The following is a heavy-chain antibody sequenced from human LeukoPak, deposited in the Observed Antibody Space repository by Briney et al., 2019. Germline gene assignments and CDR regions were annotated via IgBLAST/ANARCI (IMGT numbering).Heavy chain of an antibody. D-gene: IGHD3-10*01. V-gene: IGHV3-7*03. CDR1: GFGFSNYW. J-gene: IGHJ3*02. Sequence: GGSLRLSCLGSGFGFSNYWMTWLRQAPGEGLEWVANIKEDGSEKYYVDSVKGRFTISRDNAQNSVYLHMNSLTAEDTALYYCARDWVAGVPFDAFDIWGQGTMVSVSS. CDR3: ARDWVAGVPFDAFDI. CDR2: IKEDGSEK.